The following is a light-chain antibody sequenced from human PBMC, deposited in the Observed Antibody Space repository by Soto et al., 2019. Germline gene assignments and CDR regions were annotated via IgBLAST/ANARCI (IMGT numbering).Light chain of an antibody. J-gene: IGLJ2*01. Sequence: QSVLTQPPSVSGAPGQRVTISCTGSSSNLGAGYDVYWYQQLPGTAPKLLIYGNIYRPSGVPDRFSGSRSGTSASLAITGLQPEDEADYYCESYDTSLGGPGFGGGTQLTVL. CDR2: GNI. CDR3: ESYDTSLGGPG. V-gene: IGLV1-40*01. CDR1: SSNLGAGYD.